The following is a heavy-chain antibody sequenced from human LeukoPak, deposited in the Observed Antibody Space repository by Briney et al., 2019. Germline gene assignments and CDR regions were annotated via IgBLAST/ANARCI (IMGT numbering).Heavy chain of an antibody. CDR1: GYTFTSYD. D-gene: IGHD3-10*01. J-gene: IGHJ6*02. CDR2: MNPNSGNT. Sequence: ASVKVSCKASGYTFTSYDINWVRQATGQGLEWMGWMNPNSGNTGYAQKFQGRVTMTRNTSISTAYMELSSLRSEDTAVYYCARVHYYGSGSYYTGYYYYGMDVWGQGTTVTVSS. CDR3: ARVHYYGSGSYYTGYYYYGMDV. V-gene: IGHV1-8*01.